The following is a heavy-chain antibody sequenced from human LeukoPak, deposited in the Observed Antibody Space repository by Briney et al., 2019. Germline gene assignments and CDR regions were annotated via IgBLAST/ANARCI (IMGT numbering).Heavy chain of an antibody. CDR2: IKQDGSEK. D-gene: IGHD6-13*01. V-gene: IGHV3-7*01. Sequence: GGSLRLSCAASGFTFSSYGMHWVRQAPGKGLEWVANIKQDGSEKYYVNSVKGRFTISRDNAKNSLYLQMNSLRAEDTAVYYCASARYSSSWYKTPSNKRYFDYWGQGTLVTVSS. CDR3: ASARYSSSWYKTPSNKRYFDY. CDR1: GFTFSSYG. J-gene: IGHJ4*02.